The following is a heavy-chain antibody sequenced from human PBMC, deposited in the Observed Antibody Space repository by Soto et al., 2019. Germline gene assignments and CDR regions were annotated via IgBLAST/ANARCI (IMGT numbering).Heavy chain of an antibody. J-gene: IGHJ6*03. Sequence: GASVKVSCKASGYTFTSYGISWVRQAPGQGLEWMGWISAYNGNTNYAQKLQGRVTMTTDTSTSTAYMELRSLRSDDTAVYYCARTTADYYYYYYMDFWGKGTTVTVSS. CDR2: ISAYNGNT. D-gene: IGHD4-17*01. CDR3: ARTTADYYYYYYMDF. V-gene: IGHV1-18*01. CDR1: GYTFTSYG.